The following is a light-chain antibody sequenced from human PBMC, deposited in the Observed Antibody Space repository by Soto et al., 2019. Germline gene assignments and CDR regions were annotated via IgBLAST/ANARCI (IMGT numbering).Light chain of an antibody. CDR3: QVWDSGSAQYV. Sequence: SYELTQPPSVSVAPGQTAKITWGGGESVHWYQQKPGQAPVLVIHDDSDRPSGLVERFSGSNSGNTATLTISRVEAGDEADYYCQVWDSGSAQYVFGTGTKLTVL. CDR2: DDS. CDR1: ES. J-gene: IGLJ1*01. V-gene: IGLV3-21*02.